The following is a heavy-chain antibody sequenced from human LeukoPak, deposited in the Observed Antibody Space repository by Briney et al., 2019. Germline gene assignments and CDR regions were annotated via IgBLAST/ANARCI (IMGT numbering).Heavy chain of an antibody. J-gene: IGHJ4*02. V-gene: IGHV4-34*01. CDR1: GGSFSGYY. D-gene: IGHD3-22*01. Sequence: SETRSLTCAVYGGSFSGYYWSWIRQPPGKGLEWIGEINHSGSTNYNPSLKSRVTISVDTSKNQFSLKLSSVTAADTAVYYCARVGYDSSGYFTAPDYWGQGTLVPVSS. CDR3: ARVGYDSSGYFTAPDY. CDR2: INHSGST.